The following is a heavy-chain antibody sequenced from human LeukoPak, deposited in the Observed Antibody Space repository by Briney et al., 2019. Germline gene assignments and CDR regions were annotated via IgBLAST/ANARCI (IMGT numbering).Heavy chain of an antibody. D-gene: IGHD6-13*01. CDR1: GGSISSGGYY. V-gene: IGHV4-61*02. CDR3: ARTADASIAAAVYDDY. Sequence: SQTLSLTCTVSGGSISSGGYYWSWIRQPAGKGLEWIGRIYTSGSTNYNPSLKSRVTISVDTSKNQFSLKLSSVTAADTAVYYCARTADASIAAAVYDDYWGQGTLVTVSS. J-gene: IGHJ4*02. CDR2: IYTSGST.